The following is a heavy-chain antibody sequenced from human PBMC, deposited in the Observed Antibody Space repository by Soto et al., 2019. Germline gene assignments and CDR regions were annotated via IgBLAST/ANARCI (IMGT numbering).Heavy chain of an antibody. V-gene: IGHV1-46*01. Sequence: QVQLVQSGAEVKKPGASVKVSCKASGYTFTSYYMHWVRQAPGQGLEWMGIIDPSGGSTSYAQKFQGGVTMTRDTSTSTVYMELSSLRSEDTAVYYCASTTVTTLRYWYFDLWGRGPLVTVSS. CDR2: IDPSGGST. D-gene: IGHD4-17*01. CDR1: GYTFTSYY. J-gene: IGHJ2*01. CDR3: ASTTVTTLRYWYFDL.